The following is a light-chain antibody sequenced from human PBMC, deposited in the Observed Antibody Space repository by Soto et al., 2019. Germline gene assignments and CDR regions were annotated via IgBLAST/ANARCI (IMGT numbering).Light chain of an antibody. CDR2: EDN. J-gene: IGLJ2*01. Sequence: SYELTQPPSLSVSPGQTARITCSGDALPRRNAYWYQQKSGQAPVLVIYEDNNRPSGIPERFSGSSSGTRATLTITGAHVEDEADYYCSSFANSDTYVIFGGGTKLTVL. V-gene: IGLV3-10*01. CDR1: ALPRRN. CDR3: SSFANSDTYVI.